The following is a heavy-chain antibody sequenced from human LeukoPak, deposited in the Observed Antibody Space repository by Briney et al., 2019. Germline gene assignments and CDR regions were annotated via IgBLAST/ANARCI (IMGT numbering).Heavy chain of an antibody. CDR3: VRDNPRCCGVVPANIDDY. J-gene: IGHJ4*02. D-gene: IGHD2-15*01. CDR1: GFTFSRDS. Sequence: GGSLRLSCAASGFTFSRDSMNWVRQAPGKGLEWGSYINGGGSPIYYADSVRGRFTISRDNAKNSLYLQMNSLRAEDTAVYYCVRDNPRCCGVVPANIDDYWGQGTLVTVSS. CDR2: INGGGSPI. V-gene: IGHV3-48*01.